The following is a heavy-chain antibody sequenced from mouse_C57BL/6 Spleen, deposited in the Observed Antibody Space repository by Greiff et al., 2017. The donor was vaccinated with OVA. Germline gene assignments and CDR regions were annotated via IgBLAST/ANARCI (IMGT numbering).Heavy chain of an antibody. J-gene: IGHJ4*01. D-gene: IGHD1-1*01. V-gene: IGHV1-52*01. CDR1: GYTFPSYW. CDR3: ERVYYYGSSCAMDY. CDR2: IDPSDSET. Sequence: VQLQQPGAELVRPGSSVKLSCKASGYTFPSYWMHWVKQRPIQGLEWIGNIDPSDSETHYNQKFKDKATLTVDKSSSTAYMQLSSLTSEDSAVYYGERVYYYGSSCAMDYWGQGTSVTVSS.